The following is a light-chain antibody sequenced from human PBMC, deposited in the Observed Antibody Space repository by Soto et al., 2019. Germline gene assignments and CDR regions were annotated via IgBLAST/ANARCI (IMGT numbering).Light chain of an antibody. CDR1: QSVSSN. CDR2: GAS. V-gene: IGKV3-15*01. Sequence: EIVLTQSPGTLSLSPGERVTLSCRASQSVSSNLAWYQQKPGQAPRLLIYGASTRATGIPARFSGSGSGTEFTLTISSLQSEDYAVYYCHQYNNWPPWTFGQGTKVEIK. J-gene: IGKJ1*01. CDR3: HQYNNWPPWT.